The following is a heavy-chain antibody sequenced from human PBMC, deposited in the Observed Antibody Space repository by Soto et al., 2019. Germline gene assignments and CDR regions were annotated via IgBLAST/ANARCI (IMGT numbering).Heavy chain of an antibody. CDR1: GFTFSRSG. CDR2: ISYDGSSK. V-gene: IGHV3-30*03. J-gene: IGHJ3*02. D-gene: IGHD6-19*01. Sequence: PVGSLRLSCAASGFTFSRSGVHWVRQAPGRGLEWLAAISYDGSSKYYGDSIKGRFAISRDNSKNTVFLLMNSLISEDTAEYYCARPRLEGAGIWEAFDIWGQGTVVTVSS. CDR3: ARPRLEGAGIWEAFDI.